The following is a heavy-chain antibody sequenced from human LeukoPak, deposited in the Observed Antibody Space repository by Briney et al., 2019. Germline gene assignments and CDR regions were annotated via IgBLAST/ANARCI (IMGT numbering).Heavy chain of an antibody. V-gene: IGHV4-39*07. CDR3: ARDFGVVIIGMEDAFDI. CDR1: GGSISSSSYY. J-gene: IGHJ3*02. CDR2: IYYSGST. D-gene: IGHD3-3*01. Sequence: SETLSLTCTVSGGSISSSSYYWGWIRQPPGKGLEWIGSIYYSGSTYYNPSLKSRVTISVDTSKNQFSLQLNSVTPEDTAVYYCARDFGVVIIGMEDAFDIWGQGTMVTVSS.